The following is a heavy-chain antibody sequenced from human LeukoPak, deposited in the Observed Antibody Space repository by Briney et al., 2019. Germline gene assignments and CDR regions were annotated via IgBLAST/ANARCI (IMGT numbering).Heavy chain of an antibody. Sequence: PGGSLRLSCAASGFTFSSYAMSWVRQAPGKGLEWVSAISGSGGSTYYADSVKGRFTISRDNSKNTLYLQMNSLRAEDTAVYYCARDPAYRRGYYYDSSGTDDAFDIWGQGTMVTVSS. CDR2: ISGSGGST. D-gene: IGHD3-22*01. CDR1: GFTFSSYA. V-gene: IGHV3-23*01. J-gene: IGHJ3*02. CDR3: ARDPAYRRGYYYDSSGTDDAFDI.